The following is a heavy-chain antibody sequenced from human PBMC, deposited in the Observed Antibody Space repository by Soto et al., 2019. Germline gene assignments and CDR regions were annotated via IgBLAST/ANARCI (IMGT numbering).Heavy chain of an antibody. CDR1: GYSFTSYW. J-gene: IGHJ5*02. CDR2: IYPGDSDT. V-gene: IGHV5-51*01. CDR3: ARRPYCSGGSCYYDWFDP. Sequence: EVQLVQSGAEVKKPGESLKISCKGSGYSFTSYWIGWVRQMPGKGLEWMGIIYPGDSDTRYSPSFQGQVTISADKSISTAYLQWSSLKASDTAMYYCARRPYCSGGSCYYDWFDPWCQGTLVTVSS. D-gene: IGHD2-15*01.